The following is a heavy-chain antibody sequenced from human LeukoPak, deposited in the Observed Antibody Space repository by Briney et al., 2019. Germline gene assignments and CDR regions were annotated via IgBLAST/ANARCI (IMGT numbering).Heavy chain of an antibody. J-gene: IGHJ3*02. D-gene: IGHD3-10*01. CDR2: INHSGST. Sequence: PSETLSLTCTVSGDSISSATSYWVWIRQPPGKGLEWIGEINHSGSTNYNPSLKSRVTISVDTSKNQFSLKLSSVTAADTAVYYCARRKVRGVIRLPAFDIWGQGTMVTVSS. CDR1: GDSISSATSY. CDR3: ARRKVRGVIRLPAFDI. V-gene: IGHV4-39*07.